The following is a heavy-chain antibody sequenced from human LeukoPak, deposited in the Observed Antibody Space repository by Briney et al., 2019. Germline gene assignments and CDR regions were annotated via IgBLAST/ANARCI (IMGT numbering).Heavy chain of an antibody. J-gene: IGHJ4*02. V-gene: IGHV4-30-4*01. CDR1: GGSISSGDYY. Sequence: SETLSLTCTVSGGSISSGDYYWSWIRQPPGKGLEWIGYIYYSGSTYYNPSLKSRVTISVDTSKNQFSLKLSSVTAADMAVYYCARDVTTGADYWGQGTLVTVSS. D-gene: IGHD1-14*01. CDR2: IYYSGST. CDR3: ARDVTTGADY.